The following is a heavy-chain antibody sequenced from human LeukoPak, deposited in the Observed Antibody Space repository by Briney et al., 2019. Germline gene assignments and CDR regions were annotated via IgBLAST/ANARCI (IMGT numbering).Heavy chain of an antibody. Sequence: PSGTLSLTCAVSGDSISTNHWWSWVRQPPGKGLEWIGEVYHSGSTNYNPSLKSRVTISVDKSKNQFSLELSSVTAADTAVYYCARGSRGSAAAGTYDYWGQGTLVTVSS. CDR2: VYHSGST. V-gene: IGHV4-4*02. D-gene: IGHD6-13*01. CDR1: GDSISTNHW. J-gene: IGHJ4*02. CDR3: ARGSRGSAAAGTYDY.